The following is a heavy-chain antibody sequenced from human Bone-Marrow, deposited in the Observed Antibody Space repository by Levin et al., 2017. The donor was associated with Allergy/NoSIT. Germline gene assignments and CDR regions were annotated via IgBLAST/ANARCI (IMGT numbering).Heavy chain of an antibody. D-gene: IGHD6-13*01. J-gene: IGHJ6*02. CDR2: IYSGGST. V-gene: IGHV3-53*01. CDR1: GFTVSSNY. CDR3: ASVSLAAAGTGLFYYYYGMDV. Sequence: PGGSLRLSCAASGFTVSSNYMSWVRQAPGKGLEWVSVIYSGGSTYYADSVKGRFTISRDNSKNTLYLQMNSLRAEDTAVYYCASVSLAAAGTGLFYYYYGMDVWGQGTTVTVSS.